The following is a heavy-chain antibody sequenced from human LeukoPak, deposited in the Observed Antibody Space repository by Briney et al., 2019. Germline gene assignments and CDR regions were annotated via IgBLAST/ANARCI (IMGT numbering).Heavy chain of an antibody. V-gene: IGHV7-4-1*02. CDR2: INTNTGNP. Sequence: ASVKVSCKASGYTFTSYAMNWVRQAPGQGLEWVGWINTNTGNPTYAQGFTGRFVFSLDTSVSTAYLQIINLKTEDTAVYYCARSNRHYDDWGQGTLVTVSS. J-gene: IGHJ4*02. D-gene: IGHD2/OR15-2a*01. CDR1: GYTFTSYA. CDR3: ARSNRHYDD.